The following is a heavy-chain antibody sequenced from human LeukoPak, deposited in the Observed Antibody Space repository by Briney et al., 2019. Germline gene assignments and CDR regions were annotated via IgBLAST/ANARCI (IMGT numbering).Heavy chain of an antibody. D-gene: IGHD6-19*01. J-gene: IGHJ4*02. V-gene: IGHV3-66*01. Sequence: GGSLRLSCAASGFTVSNSVMSWVRQAPVKGLEWVSVIYQGGSTYYADSVQGRFTISRDNSEDTLYLQMNSLRADDTAVYYCASRLGSGWYDYWGQGTLVTVSS. CDR2: IYQGGST. CDR1: GFTVSNSV. CDR3: ASRLGSGWYDY.